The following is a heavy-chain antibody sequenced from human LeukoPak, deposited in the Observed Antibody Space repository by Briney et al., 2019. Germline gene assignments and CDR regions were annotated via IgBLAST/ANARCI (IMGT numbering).Heavy chain of an antibody. CDR2: MNPNSGNT. V-gene: IGHV1-8*01. CDR1: GYTFTSYD. D-gene: IGHD2-15*01. CDR3: ARGGYCSGGSCVFVI. J-gene: IGHJ3*02. Sequence: ASVKVSCKASGYTFTSYDINWVRQATGQGLEWMGWMNPNSGNTGYAQKFQGRVTMTRNTSISTAYMELSSLRSEDTAVYYCARGGYCSGGSCVFVIWGQGTMVTVSS.